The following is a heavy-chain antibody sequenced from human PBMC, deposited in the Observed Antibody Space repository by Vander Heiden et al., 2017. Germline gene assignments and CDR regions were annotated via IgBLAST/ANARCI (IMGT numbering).Heavy chain of an antibody. Sequence: QVQLVESGGGVVQPGRSLRLSCAASGFTFSSYGMHWVRQARGKGLEWVAVIWYDGSNKYYADSVRGRFTISRDNSKNTLYLQMNSLRAEDTAVYYCAREYYYDSSGSSRFDYWGQGTLVTVSS. CDR2: IWYDGSNK. D-gene: IGHD3-22*01. V-gene: IGHV3-33*01. CDR1: GFTFSSYG. J-gene: IGHJ4*02. CDR3: AREYYYDSSGSSRFDY.